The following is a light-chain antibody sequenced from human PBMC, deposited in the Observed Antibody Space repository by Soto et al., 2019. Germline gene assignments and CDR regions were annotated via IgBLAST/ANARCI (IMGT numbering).Light chain of an antibody. J-gene: IGKJ1*01. CDR3: QKYNSAPWT. CDR2: AAS. Sequence: DIQMTQSPSSLSASVGDRVTITCRASQGISSYLAWYQQKPGKVPKLLIFAASTLQSGVPSRFSGSGSGTDFTLTISSLQPEDAATYYCQKYNSAPWTFVQGTKVEIK. V-gene: IGKV1-27*01. CDR1: QGISSY.